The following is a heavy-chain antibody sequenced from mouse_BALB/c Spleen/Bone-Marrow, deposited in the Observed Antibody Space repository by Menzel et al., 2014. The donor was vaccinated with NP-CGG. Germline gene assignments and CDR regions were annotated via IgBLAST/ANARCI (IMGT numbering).Heavy chain of an antibody. Sequence: EVQLQESGGGLVQPGGSLKLSCAAPGFDFSRYWMSWVRQAPGKGLEWIGEINPDSSTINYTPSLKDKFIISRDNAKNTLYRQMSKVRSEDTALYYCARLGYYGYFDYWGQGTSLTVSS. CDR2: INPDSSTI. J-gene: IGHJ2*02. D-gene: IGHD2-3*01. CDR1: GFDFSRYW. V-gene: IGHV4-1*02. CDR3: ARLGYYGYFDY.